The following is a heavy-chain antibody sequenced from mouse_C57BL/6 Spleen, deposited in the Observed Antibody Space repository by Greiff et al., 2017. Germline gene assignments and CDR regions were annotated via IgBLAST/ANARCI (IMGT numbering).Heavy chain of an antibody. CDR2: IRLKSDNYAT. CDR1: GFTFSNYW. Sequence: DVMLVESGGGLVQPGGSMKISCVASGFTFSNYWMNWVRQSPEKGLEWVAQIRLKSDNYATHYAVSVKGRFTISRDDSKSSVYLQMNNLRAEDTGIYYCTDYGSSPWYFDVWGTGTTVTVSS. V-gene: IGHV6-3*01. CDR3: TDYGSSPWYFDV. D-gene: IGHD1-1*01. J-gene: IGHJ1*03.